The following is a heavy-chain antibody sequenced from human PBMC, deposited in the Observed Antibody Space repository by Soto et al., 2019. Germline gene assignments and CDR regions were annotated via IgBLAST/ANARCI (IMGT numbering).Heavy chain of an antibody. CDR3: ARAPLVLTRSYFDS. Sequence: SETLSLTCTVSDGSISNFYWSWIRQPPGKGLEWIGYISSSGNTNYNPSLKSRVSISVDTSKNQFSLNLTSVTAADTGVYYCARAPLVLTRSYFDSWGQGTPVTVSS. CDR2: ISSSGNT. D-gene: IGHD3-9*01. J-gene: IGHJ4*02. V-gene: IGHV4-59*01. CDR1: DGSISNFY.